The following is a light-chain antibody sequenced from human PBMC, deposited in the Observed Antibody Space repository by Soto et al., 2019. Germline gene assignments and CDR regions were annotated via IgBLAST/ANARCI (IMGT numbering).Light chain of an antibody. J-gene: IGLJ2*01. CDR2: DNT. CDR1: SSNIGAGFD. Sequence: QSVLTQPPSVSGAPGQWVTISCTGSSSNIGAGFDVHWYQHLPGTAPKPLIYDNTKRPSGVPDRFSGSKSGTSASLAITGLQAEDEADYYCQSYESSLSGWLFGGGTRLTVL. CDR3: QSYESSLSGWL. V-gene: IGLV1-40*01.